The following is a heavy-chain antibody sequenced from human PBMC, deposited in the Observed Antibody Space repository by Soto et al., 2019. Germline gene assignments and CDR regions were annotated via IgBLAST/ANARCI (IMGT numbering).Heavy chain of an antibody. J-gene: IGHJ4*02. D-gene: IGHD6-13*01. V-gene: IGHV3-30-3*01. CDR2: ISYDGSNK. Sequence: QVQLVESGGGVVQPGRSLRLSCAASGFTFSSYAMHWVRQAPGKGLEWVAVISYDGSNKYYADSVNGRFTISRDNSKNTLYLQMNSLRAEDTAVYYCARAAVPSSSWPKPLDYWGQGTLVTVSS. CDR3: ARAAVPSSSWPKPLDY. CDR1: GFTFSSYA.